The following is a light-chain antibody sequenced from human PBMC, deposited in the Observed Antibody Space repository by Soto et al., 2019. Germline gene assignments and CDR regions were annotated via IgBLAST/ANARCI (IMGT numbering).Light chain of an antibody. Sequence: QSVLTQPASVSGSPGQSITISCTGTSSDVGGYNYVSWYQQHPGKAPKLMIYDVSNRPSGVSNRFSGSKSGNTASLTISGLQAGDEADYYCSSYTDISTYVFGTGTKLTVL. CDR1: SSDVGGYNY. V-gene: IGLV2-14*01. J-gene: IGLJ1*01. CDR2: DVS. CDR3: SSYTDISTYV.